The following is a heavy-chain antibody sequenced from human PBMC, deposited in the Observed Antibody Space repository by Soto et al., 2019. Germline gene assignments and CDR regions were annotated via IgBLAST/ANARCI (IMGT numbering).Heavy chain of an antibody. J-gene: IGHJ3*02. CDR1: GYRFSNYW. CDR2: IYSGDSDT. V-gene: IGHV5-51*07. D-gene: IGHD3-10*01. CDR3: ARQQIPGELTAFDI. Sequence: GESLKISCKGSGYRFSNYWIGWVHQMPGRGLEWMGVIYSGDSDTRYRPSLQGQVTISVDKSISTAYLQWSSLKASDTAMYYCARQQIPGELTAFDIWGQGTMVTVSS.